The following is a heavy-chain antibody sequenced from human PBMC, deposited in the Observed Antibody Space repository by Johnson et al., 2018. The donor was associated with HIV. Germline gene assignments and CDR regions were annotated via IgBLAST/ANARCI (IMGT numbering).Heavy chain of an antibody. V-gene: IGHV3-30*03. J-gene: IGHJ3*02. CDR1: GFTFSSYG. Sequence: QVQLVESGGGVVQPGRSLRLSCAASGFTFSSYGIHWVRQAPGKGPEWVAVISYDGSDKYYADSVKGRFTISRDSSKNTLYLQMNSLRAEDTAVYYCARNGGTVTSDAFDIWGQGTMVTVSS. CDR2: ISYDGSDK. CDR3: ARNGGTVTSDAFDI. D-gene: IGHD4-17*01.